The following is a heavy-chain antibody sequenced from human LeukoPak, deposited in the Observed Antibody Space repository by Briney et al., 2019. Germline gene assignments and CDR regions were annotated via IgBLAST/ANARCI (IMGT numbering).Heavy chain of an antibody. CDR2: INPSGGSI. Sequence: GASVKVSCKASGYTFTSYYMNWVRQAPGQGLEWMGIINPSGGSISYAQKFQGRVTMTRDTSTSTVYMELSSLRFEDTAVYHCARDSYGSGSYYRSKTYYFDYWGQGTLVTVSS. D-gene: IGHD3-10*01. V-gene: IGHV1-46*01. CDR3: ARDSYGSGSYYRSKTYYFDY. J-gene: IGHJ4*02. CDR1: GYTFTSYY.